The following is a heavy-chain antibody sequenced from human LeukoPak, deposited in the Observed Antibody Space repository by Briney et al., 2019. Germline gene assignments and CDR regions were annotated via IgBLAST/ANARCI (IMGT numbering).Heavy chain of an antibody. V-gene: IGHV3-74*01. Sequence: GGSLRLSCAASGFTFSSYWMHWVRQAPGKGLVWVSRINSDGSSTIYADSVKGRFTISRDNAKNTVYLRMNSLRDEDTAVYYCARDSYGSSGYYYVSDYWGQGTLVTVSS. D-gene: IGHD3-22*01. CDR1: GFTFSSYW. J-gene: IGHJ4*02. CDR3: ARDSYGSSGYYYVSDY. CDR2: INSDGSST.